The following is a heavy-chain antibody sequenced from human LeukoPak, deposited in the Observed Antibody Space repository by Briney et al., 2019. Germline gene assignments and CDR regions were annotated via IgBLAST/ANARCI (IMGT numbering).Heavy chain of an antibody. J-gene: IGHJ3*02. CDR1: DFTFDFYW. Sequence: GGSLRLSCVASDFTFDFYWMTWVRQAPGKGLEWVSSISGSSSYINYADSVKGRFTISRDNAQNSLFLQLNSLRAEDTAVYYCARDPYSSGWYKDAFDIWGQGTMVTVSS. V-gene: IGHV3-21*01. D-gene: IGHD6-19*01. CDR2: ISGSSSYI. CDR3: ARDPYSSGWYKDAFDI.